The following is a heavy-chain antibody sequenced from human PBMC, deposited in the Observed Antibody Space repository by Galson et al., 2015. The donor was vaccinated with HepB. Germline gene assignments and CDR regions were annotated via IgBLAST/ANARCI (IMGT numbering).Heavy chain of an antibody. CDR3: ARGYSGSHNDAFDI. D-gene: IGHD1-26*01. V-gene: IGHV3-33*01. Sequence: SLRLSCAASGFTFSSYGMHWVRQAPGKGLEWVAVIWYDGSNKYYADSVKGRFTISRDNSKNTLYLQMNSLRAEDTAVYYCARGYSGSHNDAFDIWGQGTMVTVSS. CDR1: GFTFSSYG. CDR2: IWYDGSNK. J-gene: IGHJ3*02.